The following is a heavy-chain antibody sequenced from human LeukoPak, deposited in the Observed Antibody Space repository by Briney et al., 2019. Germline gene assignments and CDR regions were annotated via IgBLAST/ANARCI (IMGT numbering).Heavy chain of an antibody. Sequence: SQTLSLTCTVSGGSISSGSYYWSWIRQPAGKGLEWIGRIYTSGSTNYNPSLKSRVTISVDTSKNQFSLKLSSVTAADTAVYYCARDPGITMVRGDLWGQGTLVTVSS. D-gene: IGHD3-10*01. V-gene: IGHV4-61*02. CDR2: IYTSGST. J-gene: IGHJ5*02. CDR3: ARDPGITMVRGDL. CDR1: GGSISSGSYY.